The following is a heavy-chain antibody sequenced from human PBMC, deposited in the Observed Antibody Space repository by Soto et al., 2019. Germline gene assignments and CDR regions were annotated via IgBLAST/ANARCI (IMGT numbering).Heavy chain of an antibody. J-gene: IGHJ4*02. D-gene: IGHD2-15*01. Sequence: ASVKVSCKASGYPFTGYYMHWVRQAPGQGLEWMGWINPNSGGTNYAQKFQGWVTMTRDTSISTAYMELSRLRSDDAAVYYCALGYCSGGSCFPLAYWGQGTMVTVSS. CDR1: GYPFTGYY. CDR2: INPNSGGT. V-gene: IGHV1-2*04. CDR3: ALGYCSGGSCFPLAY.